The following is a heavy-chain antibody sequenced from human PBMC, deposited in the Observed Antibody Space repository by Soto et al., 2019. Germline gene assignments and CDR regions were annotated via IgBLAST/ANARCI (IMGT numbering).Heavy chain of an antibody. CDR3: ATTHIVLVPAAYYYGMDV. CDR2: IIPIFGTA. V-gene: IGHV1-69*12. Sequence: QVQLVQSGAEVKKPGSSVKVSCKASGGTFSNYAISWVRQAPGQGLEWMGGIIPIFGTANYAQKFQGRVTITADESTSTAYMELSSLRSEDTAVYYCATTHIVLVPAAYYYGMDVWGQGTTVTVSS. CDR1: GGTFSNYA. D-gene: IGHD2-2*01. J-gene: IGHJ6*02.